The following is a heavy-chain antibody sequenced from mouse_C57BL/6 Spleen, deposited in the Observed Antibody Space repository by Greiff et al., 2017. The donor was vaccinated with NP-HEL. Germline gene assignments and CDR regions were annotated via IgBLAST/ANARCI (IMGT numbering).Heavy chain of an antibody. Sequence: EVHLVESGGGLVQPGGSLSLSCAASGFTFTDYYMSWVRQPPGKALEWLGFIRNKANGYTTEYSASVKGRFTISRDNSQSILYLQMNALRAEDSATYYCARQSPNWAYYFDYWGQGTTLTVSS. CDR2: IRNKANGYTT. J-gene: IGHJ2*01. D-gene: IGHD4-1*01. CDR3: ARQSPNWAYYFDY. V-gene: IGHV7-3*01. CDR1: GFTFTDYY.